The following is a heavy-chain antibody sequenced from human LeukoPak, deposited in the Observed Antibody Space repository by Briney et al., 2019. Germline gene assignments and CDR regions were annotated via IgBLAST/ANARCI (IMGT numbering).Heavy chain of an antibody. Sequence: PSETLSLTCTVYGGSFSGYYWSWIRQPPGKGLEWIGEINHSGSTNYNPSLKSRVTISVDTSKNQFSLKLSSVTAADTAVYYCARGLTIFGVVSRNYWGQGTLVTVSS. D-gene: IGHD3-3*01. CDR1: GGSFSGYY. J-gene: IGHJ4*02. CDR3: ARGLTIFGVVSRNY. CDR2: INHSGST. V-gene: IGHV4-34*01.